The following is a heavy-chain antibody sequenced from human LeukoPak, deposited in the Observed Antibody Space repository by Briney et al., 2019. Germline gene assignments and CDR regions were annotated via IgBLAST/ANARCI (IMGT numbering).Heavy chain of an antibody. Sequence: GASVKVSCKASVGTFSSYAISWVRQPQGQGLGWVGGIIPIFGTANYAQKFHGRVTITADESTSTAYMELSSLRSEDTAVYYCARGDSGSYLTDYWGQGTLVTVSS. J-gene: IGHJ4*02. CDR2: IIPIFGTA. D-gene: IGHD1-26*01. V-gene: IGHV1-69*13. CDR1: VGTFSSYA. CDR3: ARGDSGSYLTDY.